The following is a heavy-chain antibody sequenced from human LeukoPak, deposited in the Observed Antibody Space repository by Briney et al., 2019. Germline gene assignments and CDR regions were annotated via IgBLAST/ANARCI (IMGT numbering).Heavy chain of an antibody. J-gene: IGHJ5*02. CDR2: MYYSGST. D-gene: IGHD3-22*01. Sequence: PSETLSLTCTVSGGSISSGDYFWSWIRQPPGKGLEWNANMYYSGSTYYNPSLKSRVTMSADTSKNQLSLKLSSVTAADTAVYYCARPYYYDSRIDPWGQGILVTVSS. CDR3: ARPYYYDSRIDP. CDR1: GGSISSGDYF. V-gene: IGHV4-30-4*01.